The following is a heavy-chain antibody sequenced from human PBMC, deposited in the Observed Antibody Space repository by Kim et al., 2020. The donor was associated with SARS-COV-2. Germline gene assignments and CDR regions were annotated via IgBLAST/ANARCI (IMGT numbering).Heavy chain of an antibody. Sequence: GGSLRLSCTTSGFTFFGHAMSWVRQAPGKGLEWVPSIDGSDGTTYYVDSVKGRFSISRDDSRNTLYLQMSALRADDTATYYCLKGGWGWIWDYWGQGTLVTVSS. D-gene: IGHD2-21*01. J-gene: IGHJ4*02. CDR3: LKGGWGWIWDY. CDR2: IDGSDGTT. V-gene: IGHV3-23*01. CDR1: GFTFFGHA.